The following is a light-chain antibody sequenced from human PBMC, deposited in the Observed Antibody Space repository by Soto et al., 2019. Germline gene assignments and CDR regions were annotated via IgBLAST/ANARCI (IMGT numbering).Light chain of an antibody. CDR1: SSDVGGYNS. J-gene: IGLJ1*01. V-gene: IGLV2-14*01. CDR3: SSWTSSSSYV. Sequence: QSVLTKPASVSGSPGQSIAIACPGTSSDVGGYNSVSWYQQYPGKAPKLMIHDVSNRPSGVSDRFSGSKSGNTASLTISGLQAEDEADYYCSSWTSSSSYVFGSGTKVTVL. CDR2: DVS.